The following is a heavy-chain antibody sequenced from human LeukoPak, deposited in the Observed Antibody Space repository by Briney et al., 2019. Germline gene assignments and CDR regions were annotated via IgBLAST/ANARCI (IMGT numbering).Heavy chain of an antibody. CDR1: GFTFSSYA. J-gene: IGHJ4*02. D-gene: IGHD6-19*01. V-gene: IGHV3-30-3*01. CDR2: ISHDESNK. Sequence: GGSLRLSCAASGFTFSSYAMHWVRQAPGKGLEWVALISHDESNKYYADSVKGRFTISRDNSKNTLYLQMNSLRDEDTAVYYCARDPAYTSGWYPYYFDYWGQGTLVTVSS. CDR3: ARDPAYTSGWYPYYFDY.